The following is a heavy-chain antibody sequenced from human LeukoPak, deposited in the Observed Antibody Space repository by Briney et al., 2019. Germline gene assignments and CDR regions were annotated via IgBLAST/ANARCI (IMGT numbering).Heavy chain of an antibody. CDR1: GGSISSGGYD. Sequence: SETLSLTCTVSGGSISSGGYDWGWIRQPPGKGLEWSGYIYHSGSTYYNPSLKSRVTISVDRSKNQFSLKLSSVTAADTAVYYCARVEDAGSYYYYYYMDVWGKGTTVTVSS. D-gene: IGHD3-10*01. CDR2: IYHSGST. J-gene: IGHJ6*03. V-gene: IGHV4-30-2*01. CDR3: ARVEDAGSYYYYYYMDV.